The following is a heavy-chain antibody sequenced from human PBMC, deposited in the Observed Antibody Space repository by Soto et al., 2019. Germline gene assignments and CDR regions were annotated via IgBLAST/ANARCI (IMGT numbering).Heavy chain of an antibody. V-gene: IGHV1-69*06. D-gene: IGHD4-17*01. CDR1: GGTFSSYA. CDR3: ATATVYGDPFDY. CDR2: FDPKDGAA. Sequence: GASVKVSCKASGGTFSSYAISWVRQAPGQGLEWMGGFDPKDGAANYAQKFQGRVTMTEDTSTDTAYMELSSLRSEDTAVYYCATATVYGDPFDYRGQGTLVTVSS. J-gene: IGHJ4*02.